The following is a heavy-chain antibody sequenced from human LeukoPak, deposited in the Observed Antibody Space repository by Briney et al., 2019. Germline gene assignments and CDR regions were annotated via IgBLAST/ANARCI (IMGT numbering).Heavy chain of an antibody. J-gene: IGHJ4*02. Sequence: APVKLSCTLSGYPLTELSMHCVPQAPGKGLEWMGGFDPEDGETIYAQKFEGRVTMTPDTSTDAAYNELSSLRSDDTAVDYCATDLPLGVVAATPRAGYWGQGTLVTVSS. CDR3: ATDLPLGVVAATPRAGY. D-gene: IGHD2-15*01. CDR1: GYPLTELS. CDR2: FDPEDGET. V-gene: IGHV1-24*01.